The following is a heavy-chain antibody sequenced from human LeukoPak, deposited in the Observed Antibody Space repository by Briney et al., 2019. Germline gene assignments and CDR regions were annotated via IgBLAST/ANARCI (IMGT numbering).Heavy chain of an antibody. CDR2: ISGSGGST. CDR3: AKGTWIQLWAPSYYFDY. J-gene: IGHJ4*02. V-gene: IGHV3-23*01. Sequence: GGSLRLSCAASGFTFSSYAMSWVRQAPGKGLEWVSAISGSGGSTYYADSVKGWFTISRDNSKNTLYLQMNSLRAEDTAVYYCAKGTWIQLWAPSYYFDYWGQGTLVTVSS. D-gene: IGHD5-18*01. CDR1: GFTFSSYA.